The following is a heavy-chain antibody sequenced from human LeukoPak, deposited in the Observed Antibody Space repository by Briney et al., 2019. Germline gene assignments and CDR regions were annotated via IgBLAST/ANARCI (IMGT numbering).Heavy chain of an antibody. CDR2: INTNTGNP. V-gene: IGHV7-4-1*02. Sequence: APVKVSCKASGYTFTSYAMNWVRQAPGQGLEWMGWINTNTGNPTYAQGFTGRFVFSLDTSVSTAYLQISSLKAEDTAVYYCARVWIYGSGSQGYYFDYWGQGTLVTVSS. D-gene: IGHD3-10*01. CDR1: GYTFTSYA. J-gene: IGHJ4*02. CDR3: ARVWIYGSGSQGYYFDY.